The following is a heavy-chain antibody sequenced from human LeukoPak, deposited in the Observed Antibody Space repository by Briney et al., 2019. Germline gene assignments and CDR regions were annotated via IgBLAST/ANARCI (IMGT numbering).Heavy chain of an antibody. V-gene: IGHV3-23*01. D-gene: IGHD3-9*01. CDR3: AKAYDILTEAYYYYGMDV. CDR2: ISGSGGST. CDR1: GFTFSSYA. J-gene: IGHJ6*02. Sequence: GGSLRLSCAASGFTFSSYAMSWVRQAPGKRLEWVSAISGSGGSTYYADSVKGRFTISRDNSKNTLYLQMNSLRAEDTAVYYCAKAYDILTEAYYYYGMDVWGQGTTVTVSS.